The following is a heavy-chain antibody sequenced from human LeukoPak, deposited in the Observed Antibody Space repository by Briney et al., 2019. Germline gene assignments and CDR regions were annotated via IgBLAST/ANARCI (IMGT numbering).Heavy chain of an antibody. J-gene: IGHJ6*02. CDR3: GREEDGYNQPGRRIDV. CDR2: IMLIFGTA. CDR1: GRTFSSYT. D-gene: IGHD5-24*01. V-gene: IGHV1-69*13. Sequence: SVKVSCKASGRTFSSYTINWVRQAPGQGLEWMGGIMLIFGTANYAQEFQGRVTITADESTSTAYMELSSLRSEDTDVYYWGREEDGYNQPGRRIDVWGQGTTVTVSS.